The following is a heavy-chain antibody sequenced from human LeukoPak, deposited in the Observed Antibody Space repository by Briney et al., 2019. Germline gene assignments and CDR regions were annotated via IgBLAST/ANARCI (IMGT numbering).Heavy chain of an antibody. V-gene: IGHV3-74*01. CDR1: GFTFSNYW. Sequence: QPGGSLRLSCAASGFTFSNYWMHWVRQAPGKGLVWVSLINSDGSSTIYADSVKGRFTISRDNAKNTLYLQMNSLRAEDTAVYYCARGLTIFGAVNDAFDLWGQGTMVTVSS. CDR3: ARGLTIFGAVNDAFDL. J-gene: IGHJ3*01. CDR2: INSDGSST. D-gene: IGHD3-3*01.